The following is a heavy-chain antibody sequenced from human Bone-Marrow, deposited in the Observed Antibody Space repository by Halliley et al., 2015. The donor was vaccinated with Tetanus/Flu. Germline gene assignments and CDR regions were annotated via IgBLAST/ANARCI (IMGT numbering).Heavy chain of an antibody. Sequence: LEWFSIIYTSGSTSSPDSVKGRFPISRDPSNNPIYLQMNSLRADDTAFYYCAAAENEFFFDYWGQGTLATVSS. V-gene: IGHV3-66*01. J-gene: IGHJ4*02. CDR2: IYTSGST. CDR3: AAAENEFFFDY. D-gene: IGHD1-1*01.